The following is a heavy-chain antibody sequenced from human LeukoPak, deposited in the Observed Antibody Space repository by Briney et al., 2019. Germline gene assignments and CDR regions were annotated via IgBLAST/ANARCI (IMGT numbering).Heavy chain of an antibody. D-gene: IGHD6-13*01. Sequence: PGGSLRLSCAASGFTFSTYDMHWVRQTTGKGLEWVSAIGAGGDTYYQESVKGRFTILRDNANLYLQMNTLRPGDTAVYYCVREGTFASPEAGRWIDSFDIWGQGTMVTVSS. CDR2: IGAGGDT. V-gene: IGHV3-13*01. J-gene: IGHJ3*02. CDR1: GFTFSTYD. CDR3: VREGTFASPEAGRWIDSFDI.